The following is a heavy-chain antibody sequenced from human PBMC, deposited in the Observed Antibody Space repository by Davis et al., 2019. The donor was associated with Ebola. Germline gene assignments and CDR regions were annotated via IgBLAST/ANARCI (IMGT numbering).Heavy chain of an antibody. CDR1: GGSISSGDYY. J-gene: IGHJ5*02. CDR2: IYYSGST. Sequence: SETLSLTCTVSGGSISSGDYYWSWIRQPPGKGLEWIGYIYYSGSTNYNPSLKSRVTMSVDTSKNQVSLKLSSVTAADTAVYYCAKYGLYCSSSTCSNWFDPWGQGTLVTVSS. CDR3: AKYGLYCSSSTCSNWFDP. V-gene: IGHV4-61*08. D-gene: IGHD2-2*01.